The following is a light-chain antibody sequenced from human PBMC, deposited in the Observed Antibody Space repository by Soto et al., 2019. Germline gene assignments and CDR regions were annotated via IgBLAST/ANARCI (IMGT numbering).Light chain of an antibody. J-gene: IGKJ5*01. CDR2: GAS. V-gene: IGKV3-15*01. Sequence: MSKKSPARLSVVSGERVNLACRASRSVSSNLAWYQQRPGQAPRLLIYGASTRATDIPPRFSGSESGYELSLPICYPQSDAFPVYDCHRYVNWTRTFG. CDR3: HRYVNWTRT. CDR1: RSVSSN.